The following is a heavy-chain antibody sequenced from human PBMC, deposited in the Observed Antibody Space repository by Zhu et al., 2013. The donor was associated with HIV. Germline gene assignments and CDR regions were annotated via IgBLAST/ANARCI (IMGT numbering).Heavy chain of an antibody. D-gene: IGHD2-21*02. V-gene: IGHV1-18*04. CDR3: ARDRVRGAPGLFDL. CDR2: ISTYSDDI. CDR1: GYSFPSHG. J-gene: IGHJ2*01. Sequence: HVQLVQSGIEVKKPGASMKLSCQASGYSFPSHGLSWVRQAPGQGLEWLGWISTYSDDINYAQKFHGRLSMTTDISTSTVYMELTRLRSDDTAIYYCARDRVRGAPGLFDLWGRGTPVTVSS.